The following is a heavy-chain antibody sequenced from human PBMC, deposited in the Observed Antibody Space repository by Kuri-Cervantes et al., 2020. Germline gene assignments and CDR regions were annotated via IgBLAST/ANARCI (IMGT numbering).Heavy chain of an antibody. V-gene: IGHV3-30-3*02. CDR2: ISYDGSNK. D-gene: IGHD6-19*01. J-gene: IGHJ4*02. CDR3: AKFAGGWLVPGNRYFDY. Sequence: GGSLRLSCAASGFTFSSYAMHWVRQAPGKGLEWVAVISYDGSNKYYADSVKGRFTISRGKSKNTLYLQMNSLRAEDTAIYYCAKFAGGWLVPGNRYFDYWGQGTLVTVSS. CDR1: GFTFSSYA.